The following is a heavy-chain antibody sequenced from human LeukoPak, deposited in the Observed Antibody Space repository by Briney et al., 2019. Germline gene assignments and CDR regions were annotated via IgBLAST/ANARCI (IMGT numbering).Heavy chain of an antibody. CDR1: GYSFTSYW. Sequence: GESLKISCKGSGYSFTSYWIGWVRQMPGKGLEWMGIIYPGDSGTRYSPSFQGQVTISADKSINTVYLQWSSLKASDTAMYYCARGTTVTYWYFELWGRGTLVTVSS. CDR3: ARGTTVTYWYFEL. V-gene: IGHV5-51*01. J-gene: IGHJ2*01. D-gene: IGHD4-17*01. CDR2: IYPGDSGT.